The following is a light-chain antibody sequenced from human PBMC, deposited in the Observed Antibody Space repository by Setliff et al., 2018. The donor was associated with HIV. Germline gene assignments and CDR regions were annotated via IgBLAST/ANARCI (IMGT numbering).Light chain of an antibody. CDR3: GTWDTSLSACV. CDR1: SSNIGNNFF. J-gene: IGLJ1*01. Sequence: QSVLTQPPSVSAAPGQKVTISCSGSSSNIGNNFFVSWYQQFPGTAPKLLIYDNNKRPSEIPDRFSGSKSGTSATLDITGLQTGDEADYYCGTWDTSLSACVFGTGTKVTVL. CDR2: DNN. V-gene: IGLV1-51*01.